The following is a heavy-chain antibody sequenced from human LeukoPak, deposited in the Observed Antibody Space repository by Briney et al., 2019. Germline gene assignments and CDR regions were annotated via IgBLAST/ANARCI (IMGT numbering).Heavy chain of an antibody. CDR1: GGSISSGDYY. V-gene: IGHV4-30-4*01. CDR2: IYYSGTT. J-gene: IGHJ5*02. Sequence: SETLSLTCTVSGGSISSGDYYWSWIRQPPGKGLEWIGYIYYSGTTYYNPSLKSRVSISVDTSKNQFSLKLSSVTAADTAVYYCAREGVTTPCFDPWGQGTLVIVPS. D-gene: IGHD4-17*01. CDR3: AREGVTTPCFDP.